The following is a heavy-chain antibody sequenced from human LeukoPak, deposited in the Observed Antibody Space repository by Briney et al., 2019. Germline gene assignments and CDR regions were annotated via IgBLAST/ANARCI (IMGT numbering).Heavy chain of an antibody. CDR1: GFTFSSYA. D-gene: IGHD3-10*01. V-gene: IGHV3-30-3*01. CDR2: ISYDGSNK. Sequence: PGGSLRLSCAASGFTFSSYAMSWVRQAPGKGLEWVAVISYDGSNKYYADSVKGRFTISRDNSKNTLYLQMNSLRAEDTAVYYCARNRITMVRGVIIRNYYYYGMDVWGQGTTVTVSS. CDR3: ARNRITMVRGVIIRNYYYYGMDV. J-gene: IGHJ6*02.